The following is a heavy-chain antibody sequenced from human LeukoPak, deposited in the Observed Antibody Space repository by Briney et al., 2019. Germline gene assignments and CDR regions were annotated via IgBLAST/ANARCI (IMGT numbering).Heavy chain of an antibody. CDR2: IYYSGST. CDR1: GGSISSSSYY. D-gene: IGHD3-22*01. V-gene: IGHV4-39*07. CDR3: ASTYYYDSSGYYSGFDY. J-gene: IGHJ4*02. Sequence: SETLSLTCTVSGGSISSSSYYWGWLRQPPGKGLEWIGSIYYSGSTNYNPSLKSRVTISVDTSKNQFSLKLSSVTAADTAVYYCASTYYYDSSGYYSGFDYWGQGTLVTVSS.